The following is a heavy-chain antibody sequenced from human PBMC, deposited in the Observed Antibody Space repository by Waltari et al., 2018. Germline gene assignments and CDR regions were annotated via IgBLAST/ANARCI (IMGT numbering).Heavy chain of an antibody. CDR1: DFTFSSYA. CDR3: ARDYCDRTNCHGMDV. D-gene: IGHD3-22*01. J-gene: IGHJ6*02. V-gene: IGHV3-30*04. Sequence: QVQLVESGGGVVQPGRSLRLSCTASDFTFSSYAMHWVRQAPGKGLEWVAVISYNERNIYYVDSVKGRFSISRDNSKKMLYLQMNSLITEDTAVYYCARDYCDRTNCHGMDVWGQGTTVIVSS. CDR2: ISYNERNI.